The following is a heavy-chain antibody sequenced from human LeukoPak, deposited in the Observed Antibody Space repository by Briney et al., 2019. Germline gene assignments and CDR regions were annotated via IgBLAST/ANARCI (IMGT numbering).Heavy chain of an antibody. CDR1: GYTFTSYA. J-gene: IGHJ6*02. CDR2: INAGNGNT. Sequence: GASVKVSCKASGYTFTSYAMHWVRQAPGQRLEWMGWINAGNGNTKYSQKFQGRVTITRDTSASTAYMELSSLRSEDTAVYYCARGQTWEQQLVYYYYGMDVWGQGTTVTVSS. CDR3: ARGQTWEQQLVYYYYGMDV. V-gene: IGHV1-3*01. D-gene: IGHD6-13*01.